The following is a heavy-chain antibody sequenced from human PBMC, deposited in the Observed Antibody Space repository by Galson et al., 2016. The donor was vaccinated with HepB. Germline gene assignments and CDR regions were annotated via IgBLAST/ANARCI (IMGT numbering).Heavy chain of an antibody. CDR2: IYPGDSDT. J-gene: IGHJ4*02. CDR1: GYSFTSCW. D-gene: IGHD6-19*01. Sequence: QSGAEVKKPGESLKISCKASGYSFTSCWIAWVRQMPGKGLEWMGIIYPGDSDTRYSPSFQGQVTISVEKSLSTAYLQWSSLRASDTGFYYCARYPGEAVAGRGHFDYWGQGALVTVSS. V-gene: IGHV5-51*01. CDR3: ARYPGEAVAGRGHFDY.